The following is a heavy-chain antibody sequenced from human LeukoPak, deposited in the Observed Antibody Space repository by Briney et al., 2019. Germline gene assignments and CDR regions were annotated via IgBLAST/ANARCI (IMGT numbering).Heavy chain of an antibody. V-gene: IGHV4-39*07. CDR3: AREVSSYYYGSGSLDY. D-gene: IGHD3-10*01. CDR1: GGSISSSSYY. CDR2: IYYSGST. Sequence: SETLSLTCTVSGGSISSSSYYWGWIRQPPGKGLEWIGSIYYSGSTYYNPSLKSRVTLSVDTSKNQFSLKLSSVTAADTAVYYCAREVSSYYYGSGSLDYWGQGTPVTVSS. J-gene: IGHJ4*02.